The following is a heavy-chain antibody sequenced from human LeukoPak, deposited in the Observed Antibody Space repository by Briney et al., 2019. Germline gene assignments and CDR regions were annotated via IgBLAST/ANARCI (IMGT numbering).Heavy chain of an antibody. CDR1: GGSISSSSYY. CDR2: IYYSGST. CDR3: AALYSSGWYPYYYYMDV. J-gene: IGHJ6*03. V-gene: IGHV4-39*07. D-gene: IGHD6-19*01. Sequence: PSETLSLTCTVSGGSISSSSYYWGWIRQPPGKGLEWIGSIYYSGSTYYNPSLKSRVTISVDTSKNQFSLKLSSVTAADTAVYYCAALYSSGWYPYYYYMDVWGKGTTVTISS.